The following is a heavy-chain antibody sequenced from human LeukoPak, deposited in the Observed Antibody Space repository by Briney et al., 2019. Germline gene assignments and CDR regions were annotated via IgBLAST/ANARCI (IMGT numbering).Heavy chain of an antibody. V-gene: IGHV4-59*02. J-gene: IGHJ4*02. D-gene: IGHD3-10*01. CDR3: ARVRSYYGSVTGKSYYFDY. Sequence: SETLSLTCTVSGGSVSTYYWGWIRQPPGEGLEWIGYVSSNEGTNYNPSLKSRVTILVDTSKNQFSLKLSSVTAADTAVYYCARVRSYYGSVTGKSYYFDYWGQGTLVTVSS. CDR1: GGSVSTYY. CDR2: VSSNEGT.